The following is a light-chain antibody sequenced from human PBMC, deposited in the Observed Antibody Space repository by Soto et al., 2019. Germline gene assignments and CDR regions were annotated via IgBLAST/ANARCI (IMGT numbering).Light chain of an antibody. CDR2: DAS. CDR1: QSISSW. CDR3: QQYKSYSLT. J-gene: IGKJ1*01. V-gene: IGKV1-5*01. Sequence: DIQMTQSPSTLSASVGVRVTITCRASQSISSWLAWYQQKPGKAPKLLIYDASSLESGVPSRFSGSGSGTEFTLTISSLQPDDFATYYCQQYKSYSLTCGQGTKVEIK.